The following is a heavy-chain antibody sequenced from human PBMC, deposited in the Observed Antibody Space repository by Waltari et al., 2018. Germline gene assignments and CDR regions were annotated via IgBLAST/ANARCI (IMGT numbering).Heavy chain of an antibody. CDR1: GGSFSGYY. Sequence: QVQLQQWGAGLLKPSETLSLTCAVYGGSFSGYYWSWIRQPPGKGLEWIGEINHSGSTNYNPSLKRRVTISVDTSKNQFSLKLSSVTAADTAVYYCASPITAAGFDAFDIWGQGTMVTVSS. V-gene: IGHV4-34*01. CDR2: INHSGST. J-gene: IGHJ3*02. D-gene: IGHD6-13*01. CDR3: ASPITAAGFDAFDI.